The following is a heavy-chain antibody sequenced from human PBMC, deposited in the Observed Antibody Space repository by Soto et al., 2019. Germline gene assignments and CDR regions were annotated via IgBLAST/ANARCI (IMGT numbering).Heavy chain of an antibody. Sequence: PVESLKISCAASGFTFISYAMSCFLQSPVKGLEWVSTISGSGGSADYADSVKGRFTISRDNPQNTLYLEMNSLRAEDTAIYYCAKDRFHVVVTVSIFDPWGQGTLVTVSS. CDR3: AKDRFHVVVTVSIFDP. D-gene: IGHD2-21*02. CDR2: ISGSGGSA. CDR1: GFTFISYA. V-gene: IGHV3-23*01. J-gene: IGHJ5*02.